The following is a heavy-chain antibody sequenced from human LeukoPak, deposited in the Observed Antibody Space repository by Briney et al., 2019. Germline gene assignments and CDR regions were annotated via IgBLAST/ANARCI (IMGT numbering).Heavy chain of an antibody. Sequence: PSETLSLTCTVSGGSISSGNYYWNWIRQPAGKGLEWIGRIYTSGSTNYNPSLKSRVTISVDTSKNQFSLKLSSVTAADTAVYYCARDTWATDYWGQGTLVTVSS. V-gene: IGHV4-61*02. D-gene: IGHD2/OR15-2a*01. CDR3: ARDTWATDY. CDR1: GGSISSGNYY. J-gene: IGHJ4*02. CDR2: IYTSGST.